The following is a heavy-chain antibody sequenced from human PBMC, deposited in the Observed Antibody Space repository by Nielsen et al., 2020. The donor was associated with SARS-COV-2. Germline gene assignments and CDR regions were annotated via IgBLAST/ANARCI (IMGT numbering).Heavy chain of an antibody. D-gene: IGHD4-17*01. Sequence: GESLKISCAASGFTFSSSWMSWVRQAPGKGLEWVGRIKSKTDGGTTDYAAPVKGRFTISRDDSKNTLYLQMNSLKTEDTAVYYCTTDTTVTTMGGGYYYYGMDVWGQGTTVTVSS. V-gene: IGHV3-15*01. J-gene: IGHJ6*02. CDR1: GFTFSSSW. CDR3: TTDTTVTTMGGGYYYYGMDV. CDR2: IKSKTDGGTT.